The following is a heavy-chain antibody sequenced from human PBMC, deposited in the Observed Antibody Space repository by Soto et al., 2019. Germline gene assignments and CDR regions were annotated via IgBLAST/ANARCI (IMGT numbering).Heavy chain of an antibody. CDR1: CGSISSGGYS. J-gene: IGHJ6*02. Sequence: LSLTCAVSCGSISSGGYSWSWIRQPPGKGLEWIGYIYHSGSTYYNPSLKSRVTISVDRSKNQFSLKLSSVTAADTAVYYCARGWWEREGYLMDVWGQGTTVTVSS. V-gene: IGHV4-30-2*01. D-gene: IGHD1-26*01. CDR2: IYHSGST. CDR3: ARGWWEREGYLMDV.